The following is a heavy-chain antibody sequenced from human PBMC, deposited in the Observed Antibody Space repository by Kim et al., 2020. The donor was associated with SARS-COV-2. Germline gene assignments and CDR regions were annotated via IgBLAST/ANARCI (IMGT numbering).Heavy chain of an antibody. Sequence: GGSLRLSCAASGFTFSSYGMHWVRQAPGKGLEWVAIISYDGSKKNYADSVKGRFTISRDKSKNTLYLQMNSLRAEDTAVYFCAKDRTGSSWESYGMDVWGQGTTVTVSS. D-gene: IGHD6-13*01. J-gene: IGHJ6*02. CDR3: AKDRTGSSWESYGMDV. V-gene: IGHV3-30*18. CDR2: ISYDGSKK. CDR1: GFTFSSYG.